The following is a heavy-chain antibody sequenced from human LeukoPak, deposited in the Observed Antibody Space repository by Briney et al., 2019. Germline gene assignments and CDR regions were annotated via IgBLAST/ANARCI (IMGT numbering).Heavy chain of an antibody. CDR2: ISSSGSTI. J-gene: IGHJ3*01. CDR1: GFTFSSYE. Sequence: GGSLRLSCAASGFTFSSYEMNWVRQAPGKGLEWVSYISSSGSTIYYADSVKGRFTISRDNAKNSLYLQMNSLRAEDTAVYYCARVYNNHISGLGAFDFWGQGTLVTVSS. D-gene: IGHD6-19*01. V-gene: IGHV3-48*03. CDR3: ARVYNNHISGLGAFDF.